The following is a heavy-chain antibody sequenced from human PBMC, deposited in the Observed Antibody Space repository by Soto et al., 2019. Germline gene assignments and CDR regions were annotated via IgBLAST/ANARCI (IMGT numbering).Heavy chain of an antibody. CDR2: IIPIFGTA. CDR3: ARDFSKVGARGSYYGMDV. V-gene: IGHV1-69*06. CDR1: GGTFSSYA. D-gene: IGHD1-26*01. Sequence: GASVKVSCKASGGTFSSYAISWVRQAPGQGLEWMGGIIPIFGTANYAQKFQGRVTITADKSTSTAYMELSSLRSEDTAVYYCARDFSKVGARGSYYGMDVWGQGTTVTVS. J-gene: IGHJ6*02.